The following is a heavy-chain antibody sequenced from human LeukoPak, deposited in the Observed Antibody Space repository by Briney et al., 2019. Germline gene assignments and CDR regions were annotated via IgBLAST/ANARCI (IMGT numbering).Heavy chain of an antibody. CDR1: GFTFSSNG. Sequence: GGSLRLSCAASGFTFSSNGMHWVRQAPGKGLEWVAVIWYDGSNKYYADSVKGRFTISRDNSKNTLYLQMNSLRAEDTAVYYCAKDPNPYYYYMDVWGKGTTVTVSS. CDR3: AKDPNPYYYYMDV. J-gene: IGHJ6*03. V-gene: IGHV3-33*06. CDR2: IWYDGSNK.